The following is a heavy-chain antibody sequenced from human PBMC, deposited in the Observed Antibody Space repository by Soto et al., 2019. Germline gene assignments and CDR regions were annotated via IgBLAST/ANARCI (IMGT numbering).Heavy chain of an antibody. CDR2: IKSKTDGGTT. Sequence: EVQLVESGGGLVKPGGSLRLSCAASGFTFSNAWMSWVRQAPGKGREWVGRIKSKTDGGTTDYAAPVKGRFTISRDDSKNTLYLQMNSLKTEATAVYYCTTGGDVLRYFRASAHWGQGTLVTVSS. CDR3: TTGGDVLRYFRASAH. J-gene: IGHJ4*02. D-gene: IGHD3-9*01. CDR1: GFTFSNAW. V-gene: IGHV3-15*01.